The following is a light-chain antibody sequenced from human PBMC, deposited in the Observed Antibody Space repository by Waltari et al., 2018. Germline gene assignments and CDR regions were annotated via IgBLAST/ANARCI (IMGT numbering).Light chain of an antibody. CDR1: SGSVSRSHY. V-gene: IGLV8-61*01. Sequence: QTVVTQEPSFSVSPGGTVTVTCGLSSGSVSRSHYPSWYQQTPGQAPRTLMYKTDSRSPGVPDRFSGSILGSKAALTITGAQADDESDYYCLLYFGSGNWVFGGGTKLTVL. CDR3: LLYFGSGNWV. CDR2: KTD. J-gene: IGLJ3*02.